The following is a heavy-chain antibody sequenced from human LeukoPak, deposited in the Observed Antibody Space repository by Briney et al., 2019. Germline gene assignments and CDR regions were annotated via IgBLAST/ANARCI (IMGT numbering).Heavy chain of an antibody. D-gene: IGHD5-24*01. V-gene: IGHV3-48*01. Sequence: GGSLRLSCAASGFTSSSYSMNWVRQAPGKGLEWISYISSSSPTVNYADSVKGRFTISRDNAKNTLYLLMNSLRAEDTAVYYCTRDGQFYAMDVWGQGTTVTVSS. CDR1: GFTSSSYS. CDR3: TRDGQFYAMDV. J-gene: IGHJ6*02. CDR2: ISSSSPTV.